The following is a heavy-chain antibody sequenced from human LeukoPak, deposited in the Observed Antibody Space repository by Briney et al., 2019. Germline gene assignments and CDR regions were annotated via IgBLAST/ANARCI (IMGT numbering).Heavy chain of an antibody. D-gene: IGHD3-10*01. V-gene: IGHV1-2*02. J-gene: IGHJ5*02. CDR3: ARDPMVRGVPNWFDP. CDR2: INPNSGGT. CDR1: GYTFTGYY. Sequence: ASVKVSCKASGYTFTGYYMHWVRQAPGRGLEWMGWINPNSGGTNYAQKFQGRVTMTRDTSISTAYMELSRLRSDDTAVYYCARDPMVRGVPNWFDPWGQGTLVTVSS.